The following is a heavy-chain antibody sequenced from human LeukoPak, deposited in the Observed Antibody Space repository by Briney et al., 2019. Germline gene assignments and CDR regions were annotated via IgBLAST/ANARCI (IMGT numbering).Heavy chain of an antibody. D-gene: IGHD3-22*01. CDR2: FNSDGSST. CDR3: ARTAYYDSSGYYVPYFDY. Sequence: PGGSLRLSCAASGFTFSSYWMHWVRQAPGKGLVWVSRFNSDGSSTSYADSVKGRFTISRDNAKNTLYLQMNSLRAEDTAVYYCARTAYYDSSGYYVPYFDYWGQGTLVTVSS. CDR1: GFTFSSYW. J-gene: IGHJ4*02. V-gene: IGHV3-74*01.